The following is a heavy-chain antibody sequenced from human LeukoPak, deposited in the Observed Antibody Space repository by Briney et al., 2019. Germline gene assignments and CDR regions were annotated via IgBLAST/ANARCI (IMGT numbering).Heavy chain of an antibody. CDR1: GGTFSSYA. Sequence: PWASVKVSCKASGGTFSSYAISWVRQAPGQGLEWMGGIIPIFGTANYAQKFQGRVTITTDESTSTAYMELSSLRSEDTAVYYCARTYSNYNSLGPTYYYYMDVWGKGTTVTVSS. CDR3: ARTYSNYNSLGPTYYYYMDV. CDR2: IIPIFGTA. J-gene: IGHJ6*03. V-gene: IGHV1-69*05. D-gene: IGHD4-11*01.